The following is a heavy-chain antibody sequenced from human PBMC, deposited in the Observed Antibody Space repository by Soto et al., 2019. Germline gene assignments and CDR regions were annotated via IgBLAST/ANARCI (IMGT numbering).Heavy chain of an antibody. V-gene: IGHV1-18*01. CDR1: GYTFTSYG. Sequence: ASVKVSCKASGYTFTSYGISWVRQAPGQGLEWMGWISAYNGNTTYAQKLKGRVTMTTDTSTSTAYMGLSSLRSDDTAVYYCARDSMEWLSFIDYRGQGTLVTVSS. D-gene: IGHD3-3*01. CDR3: ARDSMEWLSFIDY. J-gene: IGHJ4*02. CDR2: ISAYNGNT.